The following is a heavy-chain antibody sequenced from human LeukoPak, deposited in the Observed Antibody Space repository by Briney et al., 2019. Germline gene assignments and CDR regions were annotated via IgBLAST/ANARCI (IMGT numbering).Heavy chain of an antibody. D-gene: IGHD3-10*01. CDR3: ARDDYYGSGSYCY. CDR2: ISYDGSNK. V-gene: IGHV3-30*04. CDR1: GFTFSSYA. Sequence: PGGSLRLSCAASGFTFSSYAMHWVRQAPGKGLEWVAVISYDGSNKYYADSVKGRFTISRDNSKNTLYLQMNSLRAEDTAVYYCARDDYYGSGSYCYWGQGTLVTVSS. J-gene: IGHJ4*02.